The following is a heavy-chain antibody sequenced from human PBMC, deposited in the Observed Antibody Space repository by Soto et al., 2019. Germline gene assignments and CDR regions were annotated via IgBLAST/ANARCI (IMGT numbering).Heavy chain of an antibody. CDR2: IYYSGST. CDR1: GGSISSGGYY. V-gene: IGHV4-31*03. Sequence: SGTLSLTCTVSGGSISSGGYYWSWIRQHPGKGLEWIGYIYYSGSTYYNPSLKSRVTISVDTSKNQFSLKLSSVTASDTAVYYCARAAPITMIVVVTRYYYYGMDVWGQGTTVTVSS. D-gene: IGHD3-22*01. CDR3: ARAAPITMIVVVTRYYYYGMDV. J-gene: IGHJ6*02.